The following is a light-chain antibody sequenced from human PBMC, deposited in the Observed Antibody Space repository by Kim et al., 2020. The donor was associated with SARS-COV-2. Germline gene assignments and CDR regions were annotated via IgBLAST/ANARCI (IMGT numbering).Light chain of an antibody. CDR1: SSSIADNY. J-gene: IGLJ2*01. CDR2: EDR. V-gene: IGLV6-57*03. CDR3: QSYDISNVI. Sequence: GNTVTISCTRTSSSIADNYVQWYQQRPGRAPTIVIYEDRERPSGVPDRFSGSIDTSSSSASLTISGLKTEDEADYYCQSYDISNVIFGGGTQLTVL.